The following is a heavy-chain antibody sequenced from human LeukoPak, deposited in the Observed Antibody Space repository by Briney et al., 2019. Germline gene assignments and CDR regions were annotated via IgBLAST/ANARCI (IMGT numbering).Heavy chain of an antibody. V-gene: IGHV4-61*01. CDR2: IYYSGST. J-gene: IGHJ4*02. CDR1: GGSVSSGSYY. Sequence: PSETLSLTCTVSGGSVSSGSYYWSWIRQPPGKGLEWIGYIYYSGSTHYNPSLKSRVTISVDTSKNQFSLKLSSVTAADTAVYYCARNLGIRDVWGSYRFQGPNEYYFDYWGQGTLVTVSS. CDR3: ARNLGIRDVWGSYRFQGPNEYYFDY. D-gene: IGHD3-16*02.